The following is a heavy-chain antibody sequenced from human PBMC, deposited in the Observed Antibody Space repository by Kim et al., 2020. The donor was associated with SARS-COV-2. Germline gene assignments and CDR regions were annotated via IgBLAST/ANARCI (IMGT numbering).Heavy chain of an antibody. J-gene: IGHJ3*02. CDR3: TRDKDGLGI. V-gene: IGHV3-74*01. D-gene: IGHD4-17*01. Sequence: STNYANSVMRRFTISRDNAKHTVYLEMNSLRGEDTAVYYCTRDKDGLGIWGQGTKVTVSS. CDR2: ST.